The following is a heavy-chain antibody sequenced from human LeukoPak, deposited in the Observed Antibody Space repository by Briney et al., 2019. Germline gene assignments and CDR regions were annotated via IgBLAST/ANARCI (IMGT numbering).Heavy chain of an antibody. CDR3: ATYPRDYSYGHPTVDY. V-gene: IGHV4-30-4*01. J-gene: IGHJ4*02. CDR2: IYYSGST. Sequence: SQTLSLTCTVSGGSISSGDYYWSWIRQPPGTGLEWIGYIYYSGSTYYNPSLKSRVTISVDTSKNQFSLKLSSVTAADTAVYYCATYPRDYSYGHPTVDYWGQETLVTVSS. D-gene: IGHD5-18*01. CDR1: GGSISSGDYY.